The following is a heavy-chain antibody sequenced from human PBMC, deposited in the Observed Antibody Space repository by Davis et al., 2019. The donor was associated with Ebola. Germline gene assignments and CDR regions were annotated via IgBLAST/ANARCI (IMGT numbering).Heavy chain of an antibody. D-gene: IGHD4-17*01. Sequence: SETLSLTCSVSGDSIASSPHYWGWIRQTPGKGLEWIGSSHYSGNTFYNPSLKSRVTISLDTSKNQFSLRLNSVTAADTAQYYCARVLGNGDLLLDYWGQGTLVTVSS. V-gene: IGHV4-39*07. CDR2: SHYSGNT. J-gene: IGHJ4*02. CDR3: ARVLGNGDLLLDY. CDR1: GDSIASSPHY.